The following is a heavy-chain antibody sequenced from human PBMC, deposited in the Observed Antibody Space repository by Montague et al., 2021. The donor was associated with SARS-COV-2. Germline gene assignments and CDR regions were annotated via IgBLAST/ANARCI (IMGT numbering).Heavy chain of an antibody. CDR3: ATRTGYPQNDFGF. CDR2: IYNGGTT. CDR1: GDSIRNSDYS. V-gene: IGHV4-39*01. Sequence: SETLSLTCTVSGDSIRNSDYSWGWVRQPPGKGLEWIGNIYNGGTTFYNPSLKSRVTIFVDTSKNQPSLKLSSVTAADTAVYYCATRTGYPQNDFGFWGQGTLVTVSS. J-gene: IGHJ4*02. D-gene: IGHD2-15*01.